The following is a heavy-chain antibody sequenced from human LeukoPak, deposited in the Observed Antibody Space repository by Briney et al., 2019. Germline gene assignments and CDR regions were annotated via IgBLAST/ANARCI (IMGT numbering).Heavy chain of an antibody. J-gene: IGHJ4*02. CDR1: GYTFTGYY. CDR3: TTGRAVAGSFDY. CDR2: IIPIFGTA. Sequence: SVKVSCKASGYTFTGYYMHWVRQAPGQGLEWMGGIIPIFGTANYAQKFQGRVTITADESTSTAYMELSSLRSEDTAVYYCTTGRAVAGSFDYWGQGTLVTVSS. V-gene: IGHV1-69*13. D-gene: IGHD6-19*01.